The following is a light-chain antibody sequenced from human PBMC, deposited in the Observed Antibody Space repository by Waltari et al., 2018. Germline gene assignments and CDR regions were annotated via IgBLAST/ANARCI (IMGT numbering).Light chain of an antibody. V-gene: IGKV3-20*01. CDR3: QKYGTLPAT. Sequence: EIMLTQSPGILSLSPGERATLSCRASQSISRYLAWYQQKPGQAPRLLIYDAASRATGIPDRFSGSGSGTDFSLTIGRLEPEDSAVYYCQKYGTLPATFGQGTKVEIK. CDR2: DAA. J-gene: IGKJ1*01. CDR1: QSISRY.